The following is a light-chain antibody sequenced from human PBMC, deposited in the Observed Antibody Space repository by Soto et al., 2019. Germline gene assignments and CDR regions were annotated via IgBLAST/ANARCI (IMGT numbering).Light chain of an antibody. CDR2: DAS. CDR3: QQRSNWPPYT. CDR1: QSISSY. J-gene: IGKJ2*01. Sequence: EIVLTQSPATLSLSPGERATLSCRASQSISSYLAWYQQKPGQAPRLLIYDASNRATGTSARFSGSGSGTDFTLTISSLEHDDVAVYYCQQRSNWPPYTFGQGTKLEIK. V-gene: IGKV3-11*01.